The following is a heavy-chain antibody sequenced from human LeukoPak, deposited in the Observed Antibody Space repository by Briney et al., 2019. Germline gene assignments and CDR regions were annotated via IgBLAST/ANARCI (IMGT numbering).Heavy chain of an antibody. J-gene: IGHJ6*03. D-gene: IGHD3-16*02. Sequence: ASVKVSCTASGYTFTGYYMHWVRQAPGQGLEWMGWINPNSGGTNYAQKFQGRVTMTRDTSISTAYMELSRLRSDDTAVYYCARGGVWGSDLYYYYMDVWGKGTTVTISS. CDR2: INPNSGGT. CDR1: GYTFTGYY. CDR3: ARGGVWGSDLYYYYMDV. V-gene: IGHV1-2*02.